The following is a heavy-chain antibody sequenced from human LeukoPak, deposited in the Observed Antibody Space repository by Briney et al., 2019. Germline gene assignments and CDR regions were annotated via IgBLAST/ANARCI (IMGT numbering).Heavy chain of an antibody. CDR1: GYTFTSHT. D-gene: IGHD3-3*01. CDR2: INAGNGNT. CDR3: ARARYETRIWPKSRYDYYHYMDV. Sequence: GASVKASCKASGYTFTSHTIHWVRQAPGQRLEWMGWINAGNGNTKYSQEFQDRVTITRDTSASTAYMELSSLRSEDMAVYYCARARYETRIWPKSRYDYYHYMDVWGKGTTVTVSS. J-gene: IGHJ6*03. V-gene: IGHV1-3*03.